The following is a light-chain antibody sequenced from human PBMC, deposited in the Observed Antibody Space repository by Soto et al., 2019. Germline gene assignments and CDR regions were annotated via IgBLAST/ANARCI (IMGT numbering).Light chain of an antibody. CDR2: SDN. CDR1: NSNIGSNT. CDR3: AAWDDSLRGRV. V-gene: IGLV1-44*01. Sequence: QSVLTQPPSASGTPGQRVTISCSGSNSNIGSNTVSWYQQLPGTAPKSLIYSDNQRPSGVPDRISGSRSGTSASLAISGLQSDDEAEYHCAAWDDSLRGRVFGGGTKVTVL. J-gene: IGLJ2*01.